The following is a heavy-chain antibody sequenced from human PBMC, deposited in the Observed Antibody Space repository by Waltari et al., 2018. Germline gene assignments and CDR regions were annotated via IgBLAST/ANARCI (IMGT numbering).Heavy chain of an antibody. J-gene: IGHJ4*02. V-gene: IGHV4-61*02. D-gene: IGHD3-10*01. CDR1: GDSISRGSYY. CDR2: IYKSGST. Sequence: QVQLQESGPGLMKPSQTLSLTCTVSGDSISRGSYYWTWIRQPAGKGLEWSGHIYKSGSTNYNPSLKTRLSISMNKSNNQLSLTLKSVTAADTAVYYCARDRGPDVNEAMGLDYWGQGTRVTVSS. CDR3: ARDRGPDVNEAMGLDY.